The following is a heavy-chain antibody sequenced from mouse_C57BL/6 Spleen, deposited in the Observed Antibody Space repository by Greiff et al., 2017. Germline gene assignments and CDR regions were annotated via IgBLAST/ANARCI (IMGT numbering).Heavy chain of an antibody. CDR1: GFNIQDDY. CDR3: TARGAY. Sequence: EVQLQQSGAELVRPGASVKLSCTASGFNIQDDYMHWVTQRPEQGLEWIGWIDPEDGDTEYASKFQGKDNKTADTSSNTAYLQRSSLTSEDTAVYYWTARGAYWGQGTLVTVSA. CDR2: IDPEDGDT. V-gene: IGHV14-4*01. J-gene: IGHJ3*01.